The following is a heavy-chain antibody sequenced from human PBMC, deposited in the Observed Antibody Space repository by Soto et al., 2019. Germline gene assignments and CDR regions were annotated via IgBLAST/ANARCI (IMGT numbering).Heavy chain of an antibody. J-gene: IGHJ6*02. CDR2: INHSGGT. Sequence: PSETLSLTCAVYGGTFSGYYWTWIRQSPGKGLEWIGEINHSGGTNYNSSLKSRVTISVDTSKNQFSLILYSVTAADTAVYYCAMDRQSYHFCCGYQNEGYYDLDVWGQGIRVPVSS. CDR3: AMDRQSYHFCCGYQNEGYYDLDV. V-gene: IGHV4-34*08. CDR1: GGTFSGYY. D-gene: IGHD3-3*02.